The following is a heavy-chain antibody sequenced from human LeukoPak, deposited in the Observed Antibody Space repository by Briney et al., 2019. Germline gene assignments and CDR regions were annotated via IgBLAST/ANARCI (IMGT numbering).Heavy chain of an antibody. Sequence: SETLSLTCTVSGGSISSSSYYWGWTRQPPGKGLEWIGSIYYSGSTYYNPSLKSRVTISVDTSKNQFSLKLSSVTAADTAVYYCARQSAGDFDYWGQGTLVTVSS. J-gene: IGHJ4*02. D-gene: IGHD6-13*01. CDR2: IYYSGST. CDR1: GGSISSSSYY. CDR3: ARQSAGDFDY. V-gene: IGHV4-39*01.